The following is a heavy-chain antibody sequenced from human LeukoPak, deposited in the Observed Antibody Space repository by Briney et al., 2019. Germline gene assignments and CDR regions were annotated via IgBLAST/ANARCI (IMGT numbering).Heavy chain of an antibody. V-gene: IGHV4-39*07. J-gene: IGHJ5*01. D-gene: IGHD5-18*01. CDR1: GVSISSGSNY. CDR3: ATSSGYRYGDS. CDR2: IYYSGST. Sequence: PSETLSLTCSVSGVSISSGSNYWGWIRQPPGKGLEWIGNIYYSGSTYYNPSLKSRVTISLDTSKNQFSLKLTSVTAADTAMYYCATSSGYRYGDSWGQGLLVTVSS.